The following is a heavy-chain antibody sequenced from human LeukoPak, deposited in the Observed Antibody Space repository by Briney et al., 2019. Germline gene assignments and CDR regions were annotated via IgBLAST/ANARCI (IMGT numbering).Heavy chain of an antibody. CDR3: ASVSSTWYYFGS. D-gene: IGHD6-13*01. CDR2: INSDGSST. V-gene: IGHV3-74*01. CDR1: GFTFSTYW. J-gene: IGHJ4*02. Sequence: QPGGSLRLSCAASGFTFSTYWMHWVRQAPGKGLVWVSRINSDGSSTTYADSVKGRFTISRDNAKNTLYLQMNSLRADDTAVYFCASVSSTWYYFGSWGQGTLVTVSS.